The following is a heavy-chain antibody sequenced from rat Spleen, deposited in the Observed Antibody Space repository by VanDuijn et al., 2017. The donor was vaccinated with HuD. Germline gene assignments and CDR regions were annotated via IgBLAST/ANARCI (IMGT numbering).Heavy chain of an antibody. CDR3: ARPVTTEGTFDY. CDR1: GFTFSNYG. V-gene: IGHV5-19*01. D-gene: IGHD1-11*01. Sequence: EVQLVESGGGLVQPGRSLKLSCAASGFTFSNYGMHWIRQAPTKGLEWVASINSGGSDTFYPVSVNGRFTISRDNAKSTLYLQMDSLRSEDTANYYCARPVTTEGTFDYWGQGVMVTVSS. CDR2: INSGGSDT. J-gene: IGHJ2*01.